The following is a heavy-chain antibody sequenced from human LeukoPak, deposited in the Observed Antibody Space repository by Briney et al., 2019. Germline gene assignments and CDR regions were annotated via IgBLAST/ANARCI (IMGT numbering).Heavy chain of an antibody. V-gene: IGHV3-30*04. Sequence: GGSLRLSCAASGFTFSSYAMHWVRQAPGKGLEWVAVISYDGRNKYYADSVKGRFTISRDNSKNTLYLQMNSLGAEHTAVYYCARDLVRGNDAFDIWGQGTMVTVSS. J-gene: IGHJ3*02. CDR1: GFTFSSYA. CDR3: ARDLVRGNDAFDI. D-gene: IGHD1-26*01. CDR2: ISYDGRNK.